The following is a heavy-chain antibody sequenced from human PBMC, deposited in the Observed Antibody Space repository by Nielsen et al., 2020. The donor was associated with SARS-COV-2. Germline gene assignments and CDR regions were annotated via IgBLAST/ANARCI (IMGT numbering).Heavy chain of an antibody. CDR2: ISGRGRDT. Sequence: GGSLRLSCAASGFTFSGYAMSWVRQAPGKGLEWVSTISGRGRDTFYGDSVRGRFTTSRDNSKNTLYLQLNSLRAEDTAVYYCAKDRGCSSTSCYSIDSYYYGMDVWGQGTTVTVSS. CDR3: AKDRGCSSTSCYSIDSYYYGMDV. J-gene: IGHJ6*02. D-gene: IGHD2-2*01. V-gene: IGHV3-23*01. CDR1: GFTFSGYA.